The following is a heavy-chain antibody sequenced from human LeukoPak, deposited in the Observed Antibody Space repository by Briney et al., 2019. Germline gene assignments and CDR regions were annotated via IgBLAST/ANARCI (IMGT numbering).Heavy chain of an antibody. D-gene: IGHD6-13*01. CDR1: GGTISSYY. Sequence: SETLSLTCTVSGGTISSYYWNWIRQPPGKGLEWIGYIHDSGSTKYNPSLKSRVTISVDTSKNQFSLKLSSVTAADAAVYYCARDWYTNTWYYFDYWGQGTLVTVSS. J-gene: IGHJ4*02. V-gene: IGHV4-59*12. CDR2: IHDSGST. CDR3: ARDWYTNTWYYFDY.